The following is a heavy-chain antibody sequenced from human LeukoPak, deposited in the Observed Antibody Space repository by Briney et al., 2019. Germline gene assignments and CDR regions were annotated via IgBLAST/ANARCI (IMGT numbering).Heavy chain of an antibody. D-gene: IGHD2-21*02. Sequence: GGSLRLSCAASGFTFSDYYMSWIRQAPGKGLEWVAYITSSGDDIYYADSVKGRFTISRDNSKNTLYLQMNSLRAEDTAVYYCAKGAYCGGDCYPDYFDYWGQGTLVTVSS. J-gene: IGHJ4*02. CDR3: AKGAYCGGDCYPDYFDY. CDR2: ITSSGDDI. V-gene: IGHV3-11*01. CDR1: GFTFSDYY.